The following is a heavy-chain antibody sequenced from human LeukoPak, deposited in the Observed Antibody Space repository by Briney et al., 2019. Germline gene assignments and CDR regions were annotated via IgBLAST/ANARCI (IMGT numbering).Heavy chain of an antibody. CDR1: GGSISTTNYY. D-gene: IGHD6-19*01. CDR3: ARAIGSSGWYKYYYYYYMDV. V-gene: IGHV4-39*07. J-gene: IGHJ6*03. CDR2: IHYSGST. Sequence: SETLSLTCNVSGGSISTTNYYWGWIRQPPGKGLEWLGNIHYSGSTYYNPSLQSRVTLSVDTSKNQFSLKLSSVTAADTAVYYCARAIGSSGWYKYYYYYYMDVWGKGTTVTVSS.